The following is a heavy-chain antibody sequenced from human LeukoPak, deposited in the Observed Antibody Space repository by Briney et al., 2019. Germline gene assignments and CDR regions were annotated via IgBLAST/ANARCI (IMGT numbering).Heavy chain of an antibody. CDR1: GFTFSNYG. CDR2: ISYDGSNK. CDR3: AKEGSDAFDI. V-gene: IGHV3-30*18. Sequence: GGSLRLSCAASGFTFSNYGMHWVRQAPGKGLEWVAVISYDGSNKYYAASVKGRFTISRDNSKNTLYLQMNSLRAEDTAVYYCAKEGSDAFDIWGQGTMVTVSS. J-gene: IGHJ3*02.